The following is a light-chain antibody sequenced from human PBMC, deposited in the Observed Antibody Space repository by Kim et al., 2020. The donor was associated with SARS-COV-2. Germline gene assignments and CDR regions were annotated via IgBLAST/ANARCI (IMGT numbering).Light chain of an antibody. V-gene: IGKV1-9*01. CDR1: QDTTSS. Sequence: SASVGDRVTITCRASQDTTSSFAWYQQKPGAAPKLLIFETFILQSGVPSRFSGSRSGTEFTLTITSLQPEDFATYYCQQLRSDPLTVGGGTKLEI. CDR2: ETF. J-gene: IGKJ4*01. CDR3: QQLRSDPLT.